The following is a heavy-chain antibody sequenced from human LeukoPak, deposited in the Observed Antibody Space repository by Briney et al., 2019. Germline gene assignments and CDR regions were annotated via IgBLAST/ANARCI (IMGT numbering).Heavy chain of an antibody. D-gene: IGHD3-10*01. CDR2: IYHSGST. CDR1: GGSISSSNW. CDR3: ARHSSRGADYFDY. V-gene: IGHV4-4*02. Sequence: PSGTLSLTCAVSGGSISSSNWWSWVRQPPGKGLEWIGEIYHSGSTNYNPSLKSRVTISVDKSKNQFSLNLGSVTAADTAVYYCARHSSRGADYFDYWGQGTLVTVSS. J-gene: IGHJ4*02.